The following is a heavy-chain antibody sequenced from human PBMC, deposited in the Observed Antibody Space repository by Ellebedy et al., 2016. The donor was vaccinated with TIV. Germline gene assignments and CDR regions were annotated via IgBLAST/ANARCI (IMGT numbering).Heavy chain of an antibody. CDR1: GGTFSSYG. CDR3: AREVIAAAGIQPRFDY. Sequence: AASVKVSCKASGGTFSSYGISWVRQAPGQGLEWMGRIIPILGIPNYAQKFQGRVTITRDTSANTAYLELSSLRSEDTAVYYCAREVIAAAGIQPRFDYWGQGTLVTVSS. J-gene: IGHJ4*02. D-gene: IGHD6-13*01. V-gene: IGHV1-69*04. CDR2: IIPILGIP.